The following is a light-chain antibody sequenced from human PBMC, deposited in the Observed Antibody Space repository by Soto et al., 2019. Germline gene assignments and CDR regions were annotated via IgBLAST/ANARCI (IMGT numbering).Light chain of an antibody. CDR3: HPMWT. CDR1: QSLGSDY. Sequence: ETVLTQSPGTLSLSPGERATLSCRASQSLGSDYLAWYQQKPGQAPRLLIYGVSSRAADIPDRFSGSGSGTDFTLTISRLEPEDFAVYYCHPMWTFGQRTKV. J-gene: IGKJ1*01. V-gene: IGKV3-20*01. CDR2: GVS.